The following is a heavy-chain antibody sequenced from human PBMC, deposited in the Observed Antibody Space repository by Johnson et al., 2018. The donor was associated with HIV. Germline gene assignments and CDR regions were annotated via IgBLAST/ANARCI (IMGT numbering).Heavy chain of an antibody. Sequence: VQLVESGGGLVKSGGSLRLSCAASGLTFKNVWMSWVRQAPGKGLEWVGRIKTTSAGGTIDYAAPVKGRFTISRDDSKNILYLEMNSLKTEDTAVYYCTTTAFIKAAGGTRPLDIWGQGTMVTVSS. CDR2: IKTTSAGGTI. J-gene: IGHJ3*02. V-gene: IGHV3-15*01. D-gene: IGHD6-13*01. CDR3: TTTAFIKAAGGTRPLDI. CDR1: GLTFKNVW.